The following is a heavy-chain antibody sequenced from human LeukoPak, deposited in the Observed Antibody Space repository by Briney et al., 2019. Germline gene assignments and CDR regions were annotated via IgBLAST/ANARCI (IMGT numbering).Heavy chain of an antibody. J-gene: IGHJ5*02. Sequence: SQTLSLTCALSGDSVSSNSAAWNWIRQSPSRGLEWLGRTYYRSKWYNDYAVSVKSRITINPDTSKNQFSLQLNSVTPEDTAVYYCARGAPPGIAVAVTNWFDPWGQGTLVTVSS. D-gene: IGHD6-19*01. CDR1: GDSVSSNSAA. CDR2: TYYRSKWYN. CDR3: ARGAPPGIAVAVTNWFDP. V-gene: IGHV6-1*01.